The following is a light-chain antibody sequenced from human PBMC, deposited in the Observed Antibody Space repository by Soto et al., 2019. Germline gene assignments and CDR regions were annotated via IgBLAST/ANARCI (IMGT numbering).Light chain of an antibody. CDR2: KAS. CDR3: QHYNSYSEA. Sequence: IQLTPPPSSLSASLGASVTLTCRASQTISSWLAWYQQKPGKAPKLLIYKASTLKSGVPSRFSGSGSGTEFTLTISSLQPDDFATYYCQHYNSYSEAFGQGTKVDI. CDR1: QTISSW. J-gene: IGKJ1*01. V-gene: IGKV1-5*03.